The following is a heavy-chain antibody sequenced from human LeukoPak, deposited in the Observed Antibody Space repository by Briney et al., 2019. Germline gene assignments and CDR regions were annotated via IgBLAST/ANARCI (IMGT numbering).Heavy chain of an antibody. CDR1: GFTISSYA. CDR3: ATFTFSNNWFPLDY. CDR2: ISSSGGST. J-gene: IGHJ4*02. V-gene: IGHV3-23*01. D-gene: IGHD6-13*01. Sequence: GSLRLTCAASGFTISSYAMTWVRQAPGKGLEWVSVISSSGGSTYYADSVKGRFTISRDNSKNTVYLQMNSLRAEDTAVYYCATFTFSNNWFPLDYWGQGTLVTVSS.